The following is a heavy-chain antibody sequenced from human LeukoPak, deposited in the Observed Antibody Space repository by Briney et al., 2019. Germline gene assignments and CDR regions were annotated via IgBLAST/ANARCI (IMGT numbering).Heavy chain of an antibody. Sequence: ASVTLSRKASGYTFTKYGITWVRQAPGQGVEGMGWRSAYNSNTKYAQTLQGRVTMTKDTSTSTAYMELRSLRSDDTAVYYCARDHSSSCPLFDYWGQGTLVTVSS. D-gene: IGHD6-13*01. CDR2: RSAYNSNT. V-gene: IGHV1-18*01. CDR1: GYTFTKYG. J-gene: IGHJ4*02. CDR3: ARDHSSSCPLFDY.